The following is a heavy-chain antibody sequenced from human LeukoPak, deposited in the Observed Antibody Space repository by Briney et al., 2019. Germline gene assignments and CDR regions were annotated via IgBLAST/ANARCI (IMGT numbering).Heavy chain of an antibody. CDR3: ARGGRLWFGEFRP. D-gene: IGHD3-10*01. Sequence: SETLSLTCTVSGGSISSGGYYWSWIRQHPGKGLEWIGYIYYSGSTNYNPSLKSRVTISVDTSKNQFSLKLSSVTAADTAVYYCARGGRLWFGEFRPWGQGTLVTVSS. CDR2: IYYSGST. J-gene: IGHJ5*02. V-gene: IGHV4-31*03. CDR1: GGSISSGGYY.